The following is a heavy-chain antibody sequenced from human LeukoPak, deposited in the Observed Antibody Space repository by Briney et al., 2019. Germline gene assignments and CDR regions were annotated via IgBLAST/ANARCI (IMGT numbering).Heavy chain of an antibody. V-gene: IGHV3-30*18. Sequence: PGGSLRLSCAVSGFTFSSYGMHWVRQAPGKGLEWVAVTSYDGSNRYYSDSVKGRFTISRDNSKNTLYLQMNSLRAEDTAVYYCAKAVHYDTPAGPGRDHYYYYGMDVWGQGTTVTVSS. CDR2: TSYDGSNR. D-gene: IGHD3-9*01. J-gene: IGHJ6*02. CDR3: AKAVHYDTPAGPGRDHYYYYGMDV. CDR1: GFTFSSYG.